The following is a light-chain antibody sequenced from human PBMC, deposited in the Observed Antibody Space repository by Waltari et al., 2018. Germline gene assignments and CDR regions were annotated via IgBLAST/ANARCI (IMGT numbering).Light chain of an antibody. V-gene: IGKV3D-15*01. CDR2: DAS. J-gene: IGKJ4*01. CDR3: QQYTNWPLT. Sequence: EIVLTQSPATLSVSPGERATLSCWASQSIRSTLAWYQQKPGQAPRLLIYDASTRATGIPVRFSGSWSGTYFTLTVSSLQSEDFAVYYCQQYTNWPLTFGGGTKVEI. CDR1: QSIRST.